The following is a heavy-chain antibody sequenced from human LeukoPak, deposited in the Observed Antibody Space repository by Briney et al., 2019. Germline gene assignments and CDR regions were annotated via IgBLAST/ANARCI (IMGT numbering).Heavy chain of an antibody. J-gene: IGHJ4*02. V-gene: IGHV5-51*01. D-gene: IGHD5-12*01. Sequence: GESLKISCKGSGYSFTSYWIGWVRQMPGKGLEWMGIIYPGDSDTRYSPSFQGQVTISADKSISTAYLQWSSLKASDTAMYYCARGLVATIWGSYYFDYWGQGTLVTVSS. CDR2: IYPGDSDT. CDR3: ARGLVATIWGSYYFDY. CDR1: GYSFTSYW.